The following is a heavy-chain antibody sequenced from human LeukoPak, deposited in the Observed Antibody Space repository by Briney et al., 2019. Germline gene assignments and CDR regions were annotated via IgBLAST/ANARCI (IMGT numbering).Heavy chain of an antibody. Sequence: PGGSLRLSCAASGFSVTNSAMSWVRQAPGKGLEGVSVISVSGGGTYYADSVKGRFTISRDNSKNTLYLQMNSLRAEDTAVYYCARDGYYGSGSYLYYFDYWGQGTLVTVSS. J-gene: IGHJ4*02. V-gene: IGHV3-23*01. CDR1: GFSVTNSA. CDR2: ISVSGGGT. CDR3: ARDGYYGSGSYLYYFDY. D-gene: IGHD3-10*01.